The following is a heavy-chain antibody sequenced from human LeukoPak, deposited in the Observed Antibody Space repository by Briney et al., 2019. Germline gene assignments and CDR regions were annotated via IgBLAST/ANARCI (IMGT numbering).Heavy chain of an antibody. J-gene: IGHJ4*02. D-gene: IGHD3-22*01. CDR1: GGTFSSYA. CDR3: ARDAEDSSGYSLDY. Sequence: GASVKVSCKASGGTFSSYAISWVRQAPGQGLEWMGRIIPIFGIANYAQKFQGRVTITADKSTSTAYMELSSLRSEDTAVYYCARDAEDSSGYSLDYWGRGTLVTVSS. CDR2: IIPIFGIA. V-gene: IGHV1-69*04.